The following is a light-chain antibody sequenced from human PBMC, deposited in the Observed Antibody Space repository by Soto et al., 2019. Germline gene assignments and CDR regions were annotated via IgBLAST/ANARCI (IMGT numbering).Light chain of an antibody. CDR1: QSISSD. Sequence: EIVLPQSPATLSLSPGERATLSCMARQSISSDLAWYQQKPDQAPRPLIYEPSTMATSIPARFSGSGSGPDFTLTISSLAPEDFAVYYWHQRSTWPFTVGPGTKVDIK. J-gene: IGKJ3*01. CDR3: HQRSTWPFT. V-gene: IGKV3-11*01. CDR2: EPS.